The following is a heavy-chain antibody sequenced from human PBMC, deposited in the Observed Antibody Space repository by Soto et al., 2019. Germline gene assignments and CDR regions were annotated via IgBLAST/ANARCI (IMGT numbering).Heavy chain of an antibody. CDR1: GGSISSYY. D-gene: IGHD3-22*01. CDR2: IYYSGST. J-gene: IGHJ4*02. CDR3: ARVPPAYYYDRSGYHGYYFDY. Sequence: PSETLSLTCTVSGGSISSYYWSWIRQRPGMGLEWIGYIYYSGSTNYNPSLKSRVTISVDTSKNQFSLKLSSVTAADTAVYYCARVPPAYYYDRSGYHGYYFDYWGQGTLVTVSS. V-gene: IGHV4-59*01.